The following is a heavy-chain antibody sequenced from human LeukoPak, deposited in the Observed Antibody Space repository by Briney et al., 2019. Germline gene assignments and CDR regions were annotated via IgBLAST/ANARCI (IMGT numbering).Heavy chain of an antibody. CDR1: GGTFSSYA. CDR2: IIPIFGTA. CDR3: AQAVGGYYYDSSGYYPGY. V-gene: IGHV1-69*13. J-gene: IGHJ4*02. D-gene: IGHD3-22*01. Sequence: SVKVSCKASGGTFSSYAISWVRQAPGQGLEWMGGIIPIFGTANYAQKFQGRVTITADESTSTAYMELSSLRSEDTAVYYCAQAVGGYYYDSSGYYPGYWGQGTLVTVSS.